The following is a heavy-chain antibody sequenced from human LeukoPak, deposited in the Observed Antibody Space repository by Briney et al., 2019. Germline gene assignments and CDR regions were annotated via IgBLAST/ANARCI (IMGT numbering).Heavy chain of an antibody. CDR1: GYTFTSYG. Sequence: ASVKVSCKASGYTFTSYGISWVRQAPGQGLEWMGWISAYNGNTNYAQKLQGRVTMNTDTSTSTAYMELRRLRSADTAVYYCAYSSSVGGDYYYGMDVWGQGTTVTVSS. D-gene: IGHD2-15*01. J-gene: IGHJ6*02. CDR3: AYSSSVGGDYYYGMDV. CDR2: ISAYNGNT. V-gene: IGHV1-18*01.